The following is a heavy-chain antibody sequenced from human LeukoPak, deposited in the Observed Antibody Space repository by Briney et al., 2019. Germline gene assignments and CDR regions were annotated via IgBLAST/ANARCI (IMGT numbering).Heavy chain of an antibody. CDR1: GFTFSSYE. J-gene: IGHJ4*02. CDR3: ARGRHYYDSSGYYYLY. V-gene: IGHV3-48*03. D-gene: IGHD3-22*01. CDR2: ISSSGSTI. Sequence: PGGSLRLSCAASGFTFSSYEMNWVRQAPGKGLEWVSYISSSGSTIYYADSVKGRFTISRDNAKNSLYLQMNSLRAEDTAVYYCARGRHYYDSSGYYYLYWGQGTLVTVSS.